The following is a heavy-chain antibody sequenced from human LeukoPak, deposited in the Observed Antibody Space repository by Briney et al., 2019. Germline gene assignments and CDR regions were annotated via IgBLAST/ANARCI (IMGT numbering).Heavy chain of an antibody. CDR2: INQGGSDK. D-gene: IGHD1-26*01. CDR3: ARDPDQIKGANFHY. J-gene: IGHJ4*02. V-gene: IGHV3-7*01. Sequence: PGESLRLSCAAAGFIIISYRMSWVRQAPGRGLEWVANINQGGSDKYYVDSVKGRFTISRDNAKNSLYLQMNSLRAEDTAVYYCARDPDQIKGANFHYWGQGTLVTVSS. CDR1: GFIIISYR.